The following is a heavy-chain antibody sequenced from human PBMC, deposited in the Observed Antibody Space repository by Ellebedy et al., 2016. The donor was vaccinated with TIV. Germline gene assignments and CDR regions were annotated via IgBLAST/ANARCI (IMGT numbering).Heavy chain of an antibody. J-gene: IGHJ4*02. CDR3: AREAPGSAYDFKGYFDS. D-gene: IGHD5-12*01. CDR2: ISYEVTNK. CDR1: GFTFSRHA. Sequence: GESLKISCVVSGFTFSRHAMHWVRQAPGKGLECVAVISYEVTNKFYRDSVEGRFTISRDNSKNTLFLQMNNVRTEDTALYFCAREAPGSAYDFKGYFDSWGQGTLVTVSA. V-gene: IGHV3-30*04.